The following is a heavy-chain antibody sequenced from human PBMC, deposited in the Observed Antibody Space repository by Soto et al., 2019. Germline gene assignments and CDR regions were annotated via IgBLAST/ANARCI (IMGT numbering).Heavy chain of an antibody. D-gene: IGHD3-3*01. CDR2: VIPIFGTT. Sequence: QVQLVQSGAEMKKPGSSVRVSCKASGGAFSSSGISWVRQAPGQGLEWMAGVIPIFGTTKNAPKFQGRVTVSADESTSTAYMELSSLRSEDTAVYFCVGGLSEWGRIDFWGQGTLVTVSS. CDR1: GGAFSSSG. CDR3: VGGLSEWGRIDF. V-gene: IGHV1-69*01. J-gene: IGHJ4*02.